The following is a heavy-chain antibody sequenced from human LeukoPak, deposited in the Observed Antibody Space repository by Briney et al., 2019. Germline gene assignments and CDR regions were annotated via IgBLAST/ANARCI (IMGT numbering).Heavy chain of an antibody. V-gene: IGHV3-30-3*01. CDR1: GFTFSSYA. CDR2: ISYDGSNK. CDR3: AEESGRNY. J-gene: IGHJ4*02. Sequence: SGGSLRFSCAASGFTFSSYAMHWVRQAPGKGLEWVAVISYDGSNKYYADSVKGRFTISRDNSKNTLYLQMNSLRAEDTAVYYCAEESGRNYWGQGTLVTVSS. D-gene: IGHD1-26*01.